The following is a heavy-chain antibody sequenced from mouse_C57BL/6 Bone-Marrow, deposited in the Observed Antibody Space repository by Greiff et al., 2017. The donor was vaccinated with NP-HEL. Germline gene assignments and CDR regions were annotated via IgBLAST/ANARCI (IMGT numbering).Heavy chain of an antibody. J-gene: IGHJ2*01. CDR2: IYPRSGNT. Sequence: VQLQESGAELARPGASVKLSCKASGYTFTSYGLSWVKQRTGQGLEWIGEIYPRSGNTYYNEKFKGKATLTADKSSSTAYMELRSLTSEDSAVYFCARKDYYYGSSPLFDYWGQGTTLTVSS. CDR1: GYTFTSYG. CDR3: ARKDYYYGSSPLFDY. V-gene: IGHV1-81*01. D-gene: IGHD1-1*01.